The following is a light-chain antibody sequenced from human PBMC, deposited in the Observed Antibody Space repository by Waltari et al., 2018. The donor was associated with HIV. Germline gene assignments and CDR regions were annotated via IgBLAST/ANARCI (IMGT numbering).Light chain of an antibody. V-gene: IGLV1-40*01. CDR3: QSYDSSLSSVL. Sequence: QSVLTQPPSVSGAPGQRVTISCPGSTSNIGAHFGVNWYQEVPGTAPRLLIYGDHNRPSGIPDRFSGSRSGTSASLAINGLQAEDEAEYYCQSYDSSLSSVLFGGGTKLTVL. J-gene: IGLJ2*01. CDR2: GDH. CDR1: TSNIGAHFG.